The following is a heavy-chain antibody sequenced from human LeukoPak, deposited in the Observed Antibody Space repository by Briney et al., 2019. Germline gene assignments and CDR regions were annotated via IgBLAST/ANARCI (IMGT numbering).Heavy chain of an antibody. CDR1: GDSMSNFY. Sequence: SETLSLTCSVSGDSMSNFYWSWSRQPPGKVLEWIGYIDYSGSTSYNPSLKSRVTISIDTSKNQFSLRLSSVAAADTAVYFCARGLSSTRRESDYWGQGTLVTVSS. CDR2: IDYSGST. CDR3: ARGLSSTRRESDY. D-gene: IGHD2-2*01. J-gene: IGHJ4*02. V-gene: IGHV4-59*01.